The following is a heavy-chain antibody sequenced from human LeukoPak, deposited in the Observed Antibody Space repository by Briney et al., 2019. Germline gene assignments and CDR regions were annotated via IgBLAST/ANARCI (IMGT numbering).Heavy chain of an antibody. CDR2: IYYSGST. V-gene: IGHV4-59*08. J-gene: IGHJ4*02. D-gene: IGHD1-1*01. Sequence: SETLSLTCTVSGGSISSYHWSWIRQPPGKGLEWIGYIYYSGSTNYNPSLKSRVTISVDTSKNQFSLKLSSVTAADTAVYYCARLIERRYYFDYWGQGTLVTVSS. CDR1: GGSISSYH. CDR3: ARLIERRYYFDY.